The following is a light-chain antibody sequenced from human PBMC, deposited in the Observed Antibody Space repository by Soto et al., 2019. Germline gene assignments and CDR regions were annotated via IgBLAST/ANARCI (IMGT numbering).Light chain of an antibody. CDR2: EDN. CDR1: NGSIASTY. J-gene: IGLJ2*01. Sequence: NFMLTQPHSVSESPGKTVTISCSRSNGSIASTYVQWYQQRPGSAPTTVIYEDNHRPSGVPDRFSGSIDSSSNSASLTISGLRTEDEADYLCQSYAGHSVVFGGGTKLTVL. V-gene: IGLV6-57*04. CDR3: QSYAGHSVV.